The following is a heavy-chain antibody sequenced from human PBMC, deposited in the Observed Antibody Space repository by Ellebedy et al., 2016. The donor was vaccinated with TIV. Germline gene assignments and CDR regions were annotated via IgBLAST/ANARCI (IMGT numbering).Heavy chain of an antibody. CDR2: INPDSGGT. J-gene: IGHJ4*02. Sequence: AASVKVSCKASGYTFTDYYIHWARQAPGQGLEWMGWINPDSGGTNYAQKFQGRVTMTRDTSFSTVYMELSRLRSDDTAFYYCARMWYDTGAYMDWGQGTLVTVSS. D-gene: IGHD3-22*01. CDR1: GYTFTDYY. V-gene: IGHV1-2*02. CDR3: ARMWYDTGAYMD.